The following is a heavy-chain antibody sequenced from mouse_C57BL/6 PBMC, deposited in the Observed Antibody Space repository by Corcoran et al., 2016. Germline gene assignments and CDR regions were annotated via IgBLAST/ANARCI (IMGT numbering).Heavy chain of an antibody. J-gene: IGHJ4*01. CDR1: GYTFTTYG. V-gene: IGHV9-3*01. Sequence: QIQLVQSGPELKKPGETVKISCKASGYTFTTYGMSWVKQAPGKGLKWMGWINTYSGVPTYADDFKGRFAFSLETSASTAYLQINNLKNEDTATYFCARIPVEDPYYAMDYWGQGTSVTVSS. D-gene: IGHD1-1*01. CDR3: ARIPVEDPYYAMDY. CDR2: INTYSGVP.